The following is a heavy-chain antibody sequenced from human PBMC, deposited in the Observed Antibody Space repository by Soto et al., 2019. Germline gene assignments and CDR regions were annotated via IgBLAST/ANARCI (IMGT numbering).Heavy chain of an antibody. CDR2: ISATGGGT. CDR3: AKDRRAGGNSAFYFDF. Sequence: GGSLRLSCAASGFKFSNYAMSWVRQAPGKGLEWVSLISATGGGTYYADSVKGRFTISRDNSHNTLYLQVHSLTAEDTAVYYCAKDRRAGGNSAFYFDFWGHGAQVTVSS. D-gene: IGHD3-16*01. CDR1: GFKFSNYA. J-gene: IGHJ5*01. V-gene: IGHV3-23*01.